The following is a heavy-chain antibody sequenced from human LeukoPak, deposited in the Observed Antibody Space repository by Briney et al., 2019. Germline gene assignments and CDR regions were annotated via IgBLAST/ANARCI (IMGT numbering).Heavy chain of an antibody. J-gene: IGHJ4*02. Sequence: SETLSLTCTVSGGSISSSSYYWGWIRQPPGKGLEWIGSIYYGGSTYYNPSLKSRVTISVDTSKNQFSLKLNSVTTADTAVYYCTRGAGWLIDYWGQGILVTVSS. CDR3: TRGAGWLIDY. CDR2: IYYGGST. D-gene: IGHD3-16*01. CDR1: GGSISSSSYY. V-gene: IGHV4-39*07.